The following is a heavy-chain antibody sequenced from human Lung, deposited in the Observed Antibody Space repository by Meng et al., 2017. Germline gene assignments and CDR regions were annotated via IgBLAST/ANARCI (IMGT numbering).Heavy chain of an antibody. J-gene: IGHJ4*02. Sequence: QVQLVQSGAEVKKPGASLKVSCKASGYTFTGYYIHWVRQAPGQGLEWMGRINPKSGGTNYAQKFQGRVTMTRDTSISTAYIELSGLRSDDTAVYYCARGGSYSSDYWGQGTLVTVSS. V-gene: IGHV1-2*06. D-gene: IGHD3-16*01. CDR3: ARGGSYSSDY. CDR1: GYTFTGYY. CDR2: INPKSGGT.